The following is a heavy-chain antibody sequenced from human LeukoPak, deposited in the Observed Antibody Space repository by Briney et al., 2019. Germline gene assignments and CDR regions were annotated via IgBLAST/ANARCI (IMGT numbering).Heavy chain of an antibody. CDR1: GGSFSGYY. V-gene: IGHV4-34*01. CDR3: ARGGRSEYYGSASHDY. Sequence: SETLSLTCAVYGGSFSGYYWSWIRQPPGKGLEWIGEISHSGRINYNPSLKSRVTISVDTSKNQFSLKLTSVTAADTAVYYCARGGRSEYYGSASHDYWGQGILVTVSS. D-gene: IGHD3-10*01. CDR2: ISHSGRI. J-gene: IGHJ4*02.